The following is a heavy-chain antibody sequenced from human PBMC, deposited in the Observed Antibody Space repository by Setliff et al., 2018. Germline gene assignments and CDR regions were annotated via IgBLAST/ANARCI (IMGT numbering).Heavy chain of an antibody. J-gene: IGHJ4*02. CDR2: LSYDGSNK. D-gene: IGHD4-17*01. Sequence: GGSLRLSCAASGFTFSSYAMHWVRQAPGKGLEWVAVLSYDGSNKYYADSVKGRFTISRDNSKNTLYLQMNSLRAEDTAVYYCARARNKYGAFDYWGQGTLVTVSS. V-gene: IGHV3-30*04. CDR1: GFTFSSYA. CDR3: ARARNKYGAFDY.